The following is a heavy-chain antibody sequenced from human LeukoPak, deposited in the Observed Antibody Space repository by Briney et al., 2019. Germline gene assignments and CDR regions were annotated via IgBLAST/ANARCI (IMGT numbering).Heavy chain of an antibody. D-gene: IGHD6-19*01. CDR2: MNPNSGNT. V-gene: IGHV1-8*02. CDR3: ARRDSSGWKSYYYYGMDV. J-gene: IGHJ6*02. Sequence: ASVKVSCKASGYTFTGYYMHWVRQATGQGLEWMGWMNPNSGNTGYAQKFQGRVTMTRNTSISTAYMELSSLRSEDTAVYYCARRDSSGWKSYYYYGMDVWGQGTTVTVSS. CDR1: GYTFTGYY.